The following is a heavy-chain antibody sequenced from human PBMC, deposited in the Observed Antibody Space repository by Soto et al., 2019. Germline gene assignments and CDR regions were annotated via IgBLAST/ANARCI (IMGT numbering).Heavy chain of an antibody. D-gene: IGHD1-26*01. V-gene: IGHV3-23*01. CDR3: AKESPLSGRYHDLDC. CDR1: GFTFSDFA. J-gene: IGHJ4*02. CDR2: LTPGCGTT. Sequence: GGSLRLSCVASGFTFSDFAMTWVRQSPGEGLEWVSALTPGCGTTHYMDSVRGRLTISRDNAKNTLYLEINSLTAADTAVYYCAKESPLSGRYHDLDCWGQGTLVAVSS.